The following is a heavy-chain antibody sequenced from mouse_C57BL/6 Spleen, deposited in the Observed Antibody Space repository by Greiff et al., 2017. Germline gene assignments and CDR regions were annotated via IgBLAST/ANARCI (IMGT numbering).Heavy chain of an antibody. J-gene: IGHJ4*01. CDR2: IYPGDGDT. CDR3: ARGTTVMDY. Sequence: VQLQQSGPELVKPGASVKISCKASGYAFSSSWMNWVKQRPGKGLEWIGRIYPGDGDTNYNGKFKGKATLTADKSSSTAYMQLSSLTSEDSAVYFCARGTTVMDYWGQGTSVTVSS. V-gene: IGHV1-82*01. CDR1: GYAFSSSW. D-gene: IGHD1-1*01.